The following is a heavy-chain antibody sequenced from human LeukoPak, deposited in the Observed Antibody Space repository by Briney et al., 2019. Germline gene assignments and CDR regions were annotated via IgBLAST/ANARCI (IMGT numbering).Heavy chain of an antibody. D-gene: IGHD2-2*01. Sequence: GASVKVSCKASGYTFTDYAMNWVRQAPGQGLEWMGWISTDTGNPTYAQGFTGRFVFSLDTSVSTAYLQISSLKAEDTAVYYCARGRGYCSSTTCYAGYYFDYWGQGTLVTVSS. J-gene: IGHJ4*02. CDR3: ARGRGYCSSTTCYAGYYFDY. CDR1: GYTFTDYA. CDR2: ISTDTGNP. V-gene: IGHV7-4-1*02.